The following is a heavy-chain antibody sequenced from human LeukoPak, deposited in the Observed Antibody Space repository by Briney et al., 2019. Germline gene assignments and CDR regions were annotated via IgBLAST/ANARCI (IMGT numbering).Heavy chain of an antibody. J-gene: IGHJ4*02. CDR2: IKQDGSEK. Sequence: GGSLRLSCAASGFTFISYWMSWVRQAPGKGLAGVANIKQDGSEKYYVDSVKGRFTISRDNAKNSLYLQMNSLRAEDTAVYYCAREGDGYNPFDYWGQGTLVTVSS. CDR1: GFTFISYW. CDR3: AREGDGYNPFDY. D-gene: IGHD5-24*01. V-gene: IGHV3-7*01.